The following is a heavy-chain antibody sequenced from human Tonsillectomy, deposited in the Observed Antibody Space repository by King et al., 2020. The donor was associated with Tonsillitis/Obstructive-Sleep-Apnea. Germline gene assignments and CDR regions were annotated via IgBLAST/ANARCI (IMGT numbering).Heavy chain of an antibody. J-gene: IGHJ5*02. CDR1: GFTFSTYA. CDR3: AKDFAAVTGDPGS. Sequence: VQLVESGGGLVQPGGSLRLSCVASGFTFSTYAMTWVRQAPGKGPEWVSGMSGSNCGTYYSDSVKGRVTISRDNSKNTLYLQMNSLRADDTALYYCAKDFAAVTGDPGSWGQGTLVTVSS. CDR2: MSGSNCGT. V-gene: IGHV3-23*04. D-gene: IGHD6-19*01.